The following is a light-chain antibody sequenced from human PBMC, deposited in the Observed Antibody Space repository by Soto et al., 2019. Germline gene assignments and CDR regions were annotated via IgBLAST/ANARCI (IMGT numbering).Light chain of an antibody. CDR3: QHYNSYSEA. V-gene: IGKV1-5*03. Sequence: DIHMTQSPSTLSGSVGDRVTITCRASQTISSWLAWYQQKPGKAPKLLIYKASTLKSGVPSRFSGSGAGTEFTLTISSLQPDDFATYYCQHYNSYSEAFAQVTKVDIK. CDR2: KAS. CDR1: QTISSW. J-gene: IGKJ1*01.